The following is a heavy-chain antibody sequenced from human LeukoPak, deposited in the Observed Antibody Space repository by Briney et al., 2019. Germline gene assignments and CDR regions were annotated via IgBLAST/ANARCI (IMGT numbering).Heavy chain of an antibody. J-gene: IGHJ3*02. CDR3: ARDYYGSGSYHSCAFDI. CDR2: LYTSGST. Sequence: SETLSLTCTVSGGSISSYYWSWIRQPAGRGLEWIGRLYTSGSTNYNPSLTSRVTMSVDTSKNQFSLKLSSVTAADTAVYYCARDYYGSGSYHSCAFDIWGQGTMVTVSS. D-gene: IGHD3-10*01. V-gene: IGHV4-4*07. CDR1: GGSISSYY.